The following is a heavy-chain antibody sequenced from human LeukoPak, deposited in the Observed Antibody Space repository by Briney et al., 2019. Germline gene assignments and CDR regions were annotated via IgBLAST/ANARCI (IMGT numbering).Heavy chain of an antibody. CDR1: GFTFSDYA. J-gene: IGHJ4*02. CDR3: AKRLGDPRAFDY. Sequence: GGSLRLSCAASGFTFSDYAMNWVRQAPGKGLEWVSGISGSSGTINYAAPVKGRFTISRDNSRNTLYLQMNSLRADDTAVYYCAKRLGDPRAFDYWGQGTLVTVSS. V-gene: IGHV3-23*01. D-gene: IGHD2-21*02. CDR2: ISGSSGTI.